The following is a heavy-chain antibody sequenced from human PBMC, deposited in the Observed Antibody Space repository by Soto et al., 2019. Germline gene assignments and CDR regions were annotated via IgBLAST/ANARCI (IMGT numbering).Heavy chain of an antibody. V-gene: IGHV3-23*01. CDR3: AKGVRITIFGVAPGGNWFDP. J-gene: IGHJ5*02. CDR1: GFTFSSYA. CDR2: ISGSGGST. Sequence: GGSLRLSCAASGFTFSSYAMSWVRQAPGKGLEWVSAISGSGGSTYYADSVKGRFTISRDNSKNTLYLQMDSLRAEDTAVYYCAKGVRITIFGVAPGGNWFDPWGQGTLVTAPQ. D-gene: IGHD3-3*01.